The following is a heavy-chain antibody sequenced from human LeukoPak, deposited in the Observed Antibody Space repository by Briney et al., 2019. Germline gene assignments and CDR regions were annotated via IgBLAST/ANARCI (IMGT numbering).Heavy chain of an antibody. J-gene: IGHJ5*02. D-gene: IGHD6-19*01. Sequence: GGSLRLSCAASGFTFSSYWMHWVRQAPGKGLVWVSRINTDGSSTSYAGSVKGRFTISRDNAKNTLYLQMNSLRAEDTAVYYCARAVAGPEGWFDPWGQGTLVTVSS. CDR3: ARAVAGPEGWFDP. CDR1: GFTFSSYW. CDR2: INTDGSST. V-gene: IGHV3-74*01.